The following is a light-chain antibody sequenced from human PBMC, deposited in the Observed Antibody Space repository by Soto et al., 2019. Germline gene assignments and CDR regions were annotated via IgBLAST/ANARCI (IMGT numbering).Light chain of an antibody. J-gene: IGKJ5*01. CDR1: QSVSPN. CDR2: AAS. V-gene: IGKV3-15*01. CDR3: QQYYTWPS. Sequence: EILMTQSPATLSVSQGERATLSCRASQSVSPNVAWYQQRPGQAPRLLIYAASTRATGIPGRFSGSGSGTEFTLTISSLESEDFAVYYCQQYYTWPSFGQGTRLEI.